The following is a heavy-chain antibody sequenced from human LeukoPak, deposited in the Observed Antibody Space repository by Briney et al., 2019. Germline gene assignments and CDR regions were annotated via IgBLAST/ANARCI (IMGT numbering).Heavy chain of an antibody. V-gene: IGHV4-39*07. Sequence: SETLSLTCSVSGGSISSSSNYWGWIRQPPGNGLEWIGSIYNGGSTYYNPSLKSRVTISVDTSNNQSSLRLSSVTAADTAVYYCATTTIRLGFWGQGTLVTVSS. CDR2: IYNGGST. J-gene: IGHJ4*02. CDR1: GGSISSSSNY. CDR3: ATTTIRLGF. D-gene: IGHD1-26*01.